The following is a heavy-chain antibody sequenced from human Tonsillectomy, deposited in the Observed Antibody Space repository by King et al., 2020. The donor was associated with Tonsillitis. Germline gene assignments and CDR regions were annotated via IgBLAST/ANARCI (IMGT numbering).Heavy chain of an antibody. Sequence: QLVQSGAEVKKPGSSVKVSCKASGGTFSSYGISWVRQAPGQGLEWMGRIIPFLGIANYAQKFQGSVTITADKSTSTAYMELSSLRSEDTAVYYCASVGVGGSYYYWGQGTLVTVSS. CDR2: IIPFLGIA. V-gene: IGHV1-69*09. J-gene: IGHJ4*02. CDR3: ASVGVGGSYYY. CDR1: GGTFSSYG. D-gene: IGHD1-26*01.